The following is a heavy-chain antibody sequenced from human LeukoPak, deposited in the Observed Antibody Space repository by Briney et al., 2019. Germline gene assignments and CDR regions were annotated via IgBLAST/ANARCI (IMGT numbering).Heavy chain of an antibody. Sequence: SETLSLTCTVSGGSISSSSYYWSWIRQPPGKGLEWIGSIYYSGSTYYNPSLKSRVTISVDTSKNQFSLKLSSVTAADTAVYYCAREKYDFWSGYSFPNDYWGQGTLVTVSS. J-gene: IGHJ4*02. CDR1: GGSISSSSYY. CDR2: IYYSGST. CDR3: AREKYDFWSGYSFPNDY. D-gene: IGHD3-3*01. V-gene: IGHV4-39*07.